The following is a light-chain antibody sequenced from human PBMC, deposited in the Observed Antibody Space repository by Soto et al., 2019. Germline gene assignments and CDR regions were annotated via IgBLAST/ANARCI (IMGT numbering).Light chain of an antibody. CDR3: QQYNNWPYT. Sequence: EIVMTQSPATLSVSPGERAALSCRAGQSVSSNFAWYQQKPGQAPRLLIYGASTRATGIPARFSGSGSGTEFTLTISSLQSEDLAVYYCQQYNNWPYTFGQGTKLEIK. CDR1: QSVSSN. CDR2: GAS. J-gene: IGKJ2*01. V-gene: IGKV3-15*01.